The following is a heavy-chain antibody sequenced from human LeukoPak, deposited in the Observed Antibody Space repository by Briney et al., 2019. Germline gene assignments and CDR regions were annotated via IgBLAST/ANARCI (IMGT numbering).Heavy chain of an antibody. D-gene: IGHD2-15*01. V-gene: IGHV1-18*01. CDR2: ISAYNGNT. Sequence: ASVKVSCKASGYTFTSYGISWVRQAPGQGLEWMGWISAYNGNTNYAQKLQGRVTMTTDTSTSTAYMELRSLRSDDTAVYYCARDLSHRDCSGGSCSYYFDYWGQGTLVTVSS. J-gene: IGHJ4*02. CDR3: ARDLSHRDCSGGSCSYYFDY. CDR1: GYTFTSYG.